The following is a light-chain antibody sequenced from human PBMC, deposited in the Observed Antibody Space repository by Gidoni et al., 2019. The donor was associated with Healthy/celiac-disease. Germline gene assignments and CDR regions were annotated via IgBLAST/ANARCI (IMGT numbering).Light chain of an antibody. CDR1: NTGSKS. CDR2: YDS. Sequence: YVLTQPPSVSVAPGQTARITCGGNNTGSKSVHWYQQKPGQAPVLVVYYDSHRPSGIPERFSGSNSGNTSTLTISRVEAGDEADYYCQVWDSSSDHLVFGGGTKLTVL. V-gene: IGLV3-21*02. J-gene: IGLJ3*02. CDR3: QVWDSSSDHLV.